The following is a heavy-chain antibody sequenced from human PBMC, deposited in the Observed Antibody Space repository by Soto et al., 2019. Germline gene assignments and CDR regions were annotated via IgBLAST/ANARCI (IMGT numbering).Heavy chain of an antibody. CDR3: ARVVGIFDNSRYFYRSEYFQH. J-gene: IGHJ1*01. CDR1: GGSFSGYY. CDR2: IYHSGRI. D-gene: IGHD3-22*01. V-gene: IGHV4-34*01. Sequence: SETLSLTCAVYGGSFSGYYWNWVRQPPGKGLEWIGEIYHSGRINYNPSLKSRVTISVDKSKNQFSLKLNSVTAADTAVYYCARVVGIFDNSRYFYRSEYFQHWGQGTLVTVSS.